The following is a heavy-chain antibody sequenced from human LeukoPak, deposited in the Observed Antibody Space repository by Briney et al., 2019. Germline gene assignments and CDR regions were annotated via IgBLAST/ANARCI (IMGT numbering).Heavy chain of an antibody. CDR2: ISSSGSTV. CDR1: GFTFSDFY. J-gene: IGHJ4*02. Sequence: GGSLRLSCAASGFTFSDFYMSWIRQAPGKGLEWVSYISSSGSTVYYADSVKGRFAISRDNAKNSLYLQMNSLRAEDTAVYYCARERITGTTYFDYWGQGTLVTVSS. D-gene: IGHD1-20*01. V-gene: IGHV3-11*01. CDR3: ARERITGTTYFDY.